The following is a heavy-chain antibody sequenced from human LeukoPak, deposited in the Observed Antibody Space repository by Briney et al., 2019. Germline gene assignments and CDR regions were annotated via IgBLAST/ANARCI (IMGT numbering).Heavy chain of an antibody. Sequence: ASVKVSCKASGGTFSSYAISWVRQAPGQGLEWMGGIIPIFGTANYAQKFQGRVTITADESTSTAYMELSSLRSEDTAVYYCARVDEVATIFSYYYSMDVWGQGTTVTVSS. CDR1: GGTFSSYA. CDR3: ARVDEVATIFSYYYSMDV. V-gene: IGHV1-69*13. CDR2: IIPIFGTA. J-gene: IGHJ6*02. D-gene: IGHD5-12*01.